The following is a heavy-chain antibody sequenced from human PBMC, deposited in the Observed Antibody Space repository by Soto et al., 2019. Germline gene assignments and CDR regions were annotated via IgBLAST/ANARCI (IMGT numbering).Heavy chain of an antibody. CDR2: IYSGGST. Sequence: GSLRLSCAASGFTVSSNYMSWVRQAPGKGLEWVSVIYSGGSTYYADSVKGRFTISRHNSKNTLYLQMNSLRAEDTAVYYCARLPPSGYDKENYYYYYMDVWGKGTTVTVSS. J-gene: IGHJ6*03. CDR1: GFTVSSNY. CDR3: ARLPPSGYDKENYYYYYMDV. V-gene: IGHV3-53*04. D-gene: IGHD5-12*01.